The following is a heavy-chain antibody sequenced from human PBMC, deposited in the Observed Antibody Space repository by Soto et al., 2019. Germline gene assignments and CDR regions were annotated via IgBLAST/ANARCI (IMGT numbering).Heavy chain of an antibody. CDR3: ARDVNYYDSSGYLEEWAGMVDY. CDR1: GFTFSSYA. D-gene: IGHD3-22*01. J-gene: IGHJ4*02. V-gene: IGHV3-23*01. CDR2: ISGSGGST. Sequence: EVQLLESGGGLVQPGGSLRLSCAASGFTFSSYAMSWVRQAPGKGLEWVSAISGSGGSTYYADSVKGRFTISRDNSKNTLYLQMNSLRGEDTAVYYCARDVNYYDSSGYLEEWAGMVDYWGQGTLVTVSS.